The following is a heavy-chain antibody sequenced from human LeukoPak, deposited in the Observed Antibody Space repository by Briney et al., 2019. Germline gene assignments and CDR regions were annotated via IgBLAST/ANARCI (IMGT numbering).Heavy chain of an antibody. CDR2: ISWNSGSI. CDR1: GFTYDDYA. J-gene: IGHJ4*02. CDR3: AKDVGAVAGTDIGY. V-gene: IGHV3-9*01. Sequence: GGSLGLSCAASGFTYDDYAMHWVRQAPGKGLEWVSGISWNSGSIGYADSVKGRFTISRDNAKNSLYLQMNSLRAEDTALYYCAKDVGAVAGTDIGYWGQGTLVTVSS. D-gene: IGHD6-19*01.